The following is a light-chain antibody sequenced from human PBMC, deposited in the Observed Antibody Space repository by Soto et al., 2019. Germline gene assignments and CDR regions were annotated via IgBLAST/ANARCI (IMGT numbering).Light chain of an antibody. J-gene: IGLJ3*02. CDR1: TSDIGAYNY. CDR3: SSYTSRGTLV. Sequence: QSALTQPASVSGSPGQSITISCTGTTSDIGAYNYVSWYQHNPGNAPKLMIYEVTVRPSGVSSRFSGSKSASTASLTITGLQSDDEADYYCSSYTSRGTLVFGGGTNLTVL. V-gene: IGLV2-14*01. CDR2: EVT.